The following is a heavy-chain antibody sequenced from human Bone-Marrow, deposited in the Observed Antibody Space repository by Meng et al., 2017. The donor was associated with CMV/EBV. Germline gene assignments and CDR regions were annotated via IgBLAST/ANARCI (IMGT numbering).Heavy chain of an antibody. CDR1: GFSFSSYW. V-gene: IGHV3-7*01. CDR3: ARDPVRIVVVPAAMPTYYYYYYGMDV. Sequence: GRALRLSCPASGFSFSSYWMSWVRQAPGKGLEWVANIKQDGSEKYYVDSVKGRFTISRDNAKNSLYLQMNSLRAEDTAVYYCARDPVRIVVVPAAMPTYYYYYYGMDVWGQGTTVTVSS. J-gene: IGHJ6*02. D-gene: IGHD2-2*01. CDR2: IKQDGSEK.